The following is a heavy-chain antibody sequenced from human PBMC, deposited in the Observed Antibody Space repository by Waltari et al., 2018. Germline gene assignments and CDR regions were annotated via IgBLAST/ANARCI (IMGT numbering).Heavy chain of an antibody. CDR1: GGSFSGYY. D-gene: IGHD3-16*01. Sequence: QLQLQQWGAGLLKPSETLSLTCAVYGGSFSGYYWSWIRQPPGRGLVRIGESNHSGSNNNNPSLRNRVTRSVDTSKSQFSLKLRSVTAEDTAVYYCARGGLEADQNWFDPWGQGTLVTVSS. CDR3: ARGGLEADQNWFDP. CDR2: SNHSGSN. J-gene: IGHJ5*02. V-gene: IGHV4-34*01.